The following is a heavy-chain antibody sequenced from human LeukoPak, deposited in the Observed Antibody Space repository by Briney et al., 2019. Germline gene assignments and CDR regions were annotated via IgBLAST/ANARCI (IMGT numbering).Heavy chain of an antibody. CDR3: ARHSSGWYPNWFDP. V-gene: IGHV4-34*01. D-gene: IGHD6-19*01. Sequence: SETLSLTCAVYGGSFSGYYWSWIRQPPGKGLEWIGEINHSGSTNYNPSLKSRVTISVDTSKNQFSLKLSSVTAADTAVYYCARHSSGWYPNWFDPWGQGTLVIVSS. J-gene: IGHJ5*02. CDR2: INHSGST. CDR1: GGSFSGYY.